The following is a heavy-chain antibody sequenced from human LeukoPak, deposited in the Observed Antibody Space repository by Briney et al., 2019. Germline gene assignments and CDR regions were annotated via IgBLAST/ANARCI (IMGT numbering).Heavy chain of an antibody. CDR2: INHSGST. D-gene: IGHD6-13*01. CDR3: ARGTEQHSFDY. V-gene: IGHV4-34*01. Sequence: PLETLSLTCAVYGGSFSGYYWSWIRQPPGKGLEWIGEINHSGSTNYNPSLKSRVTISVDTSKNQFSLKLSSVTAADTAVYYCARGTEQHSFDYWGQGTLVTVSS. J-gene: IGHJ4*02. CDR1: GGSFSGYY.